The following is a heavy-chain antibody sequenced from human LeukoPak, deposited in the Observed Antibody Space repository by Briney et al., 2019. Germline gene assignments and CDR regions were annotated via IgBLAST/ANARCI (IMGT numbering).Heavy chain of an antibody. CDR1: GGSISSSNYS. V-gene: IGHV4-39*01. J-gene: IGHJ5*02. D-gene: IGHD1-26*01. CDR3: ARSRSGSHTGWFDP. CDR2: IDYSGST. Sequence: PSETLSLTCTVSGGSISSSNYSWGWIRQPPGKGLEWIGNIDYSGSTYNNPSLKSRVTISVDTSKNQFSLKLSSVTAADTAVYYCARSRSGSHTGWFDPWGQGTLVTVSS.